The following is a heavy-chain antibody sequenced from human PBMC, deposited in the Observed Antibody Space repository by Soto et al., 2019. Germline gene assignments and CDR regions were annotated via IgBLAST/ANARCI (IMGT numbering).Heavy chain of an antibody. CDR1: GGTFSSYA. CDR2: IIPIFGTA. D-gene: IGHD3-3*01. Sequence: GASVKVSCKASGGTFSSYAISWVRQAPGQGLEWMGGIIPIFGTANYAQKFQGRVTITADESTSTAYMELSSLRSGDTAVYYCARGQYDFWSGYFSETHNWFDPWGQGTLVTVSS. CDR3: ARGQYDFWSGYFSETHNWFDP. V-gene: IGHV1-69*13. J-gene: IGHJ5*02.